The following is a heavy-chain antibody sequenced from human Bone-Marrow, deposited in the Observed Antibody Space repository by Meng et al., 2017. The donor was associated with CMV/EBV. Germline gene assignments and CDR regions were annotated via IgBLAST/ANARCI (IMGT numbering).Heavy chain of an antibody. J-gene: IGHJ3*02. D-gene: IGHD3-22*01. Sequence: SETLSLTCAVYGGSFSGYYWSWICQPPGKGLEWIGEINHSGSTNHNSSLKSRVTISVETSKNQFSLKLSPVTAADTAVYYCARGGEGPMGITNDAFDIWGQGTMVTVSS. V-gene: IGHV4-34*01. CDR3: ARGGEGPMGITNDAFDI. CDR2: INHSGST. CDR1: GGSFSGYY.